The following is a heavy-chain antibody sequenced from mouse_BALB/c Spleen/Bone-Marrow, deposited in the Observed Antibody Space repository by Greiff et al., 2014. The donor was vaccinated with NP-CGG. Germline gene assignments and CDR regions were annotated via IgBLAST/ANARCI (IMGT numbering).Heavy chain of an antibody. Sequence: DVMLVESGGGLVQPGGSRKLSCAASGFIFSNFGIHWVRQAPEKGLEWVAYISGVSSTIYYADTVKGRFTISRDNPKNTLFLQMTSLRSEDTAMYYCARSTWSYYNGMDYWGQGTSVTVSS. J-gene: IGHJ4*01. D-gene: IGHD1-1*01. CDR3: ARSTWSYYNGMDY. CDR2: ISGVSSTI. CDR1: GFIFSNFG. V-gene: IGHV5-17*02.